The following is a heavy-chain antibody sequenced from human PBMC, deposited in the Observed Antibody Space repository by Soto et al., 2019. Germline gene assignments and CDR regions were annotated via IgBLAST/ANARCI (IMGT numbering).Heavy chain of an antibody. CDR1: GGSFTSNNW. Sequence: SETLSLTCAVSGGSFTSNNWWTWVRQPPGQGLEWIGEIYRTGSTNYNPSLKSRVTISLDKSENQFSLKVTSLTAADTAVYYCASQDPGTSVDYWGQGTLVTVSS. J-gene: IGHJ4*02. V-gene: IGHV4-4*02. D-gene: IGHD1-7*01. CDR2: IYRTGST. CDR3: ASQDPGTSVDY.